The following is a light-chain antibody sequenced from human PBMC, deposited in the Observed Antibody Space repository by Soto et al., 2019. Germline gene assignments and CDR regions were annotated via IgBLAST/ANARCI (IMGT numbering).Light chain of an antibody. V-gene: IGLV2-14*01. CDR2: GVS. J-gene: IGLJ1*01. Sequence: QSALTQPASVSGSPGQSITISCTGTSSDIGTYNYVSWFQQHPGTAPKFMIYGVSNRPSGVSNRFSGSKSGNTASLTISGLQAEDEADYYCVSYTGSLAWVFGTGTKVTVL. CDR1: SSDIGTYNY. CDR3: VSYTGSLAWV.